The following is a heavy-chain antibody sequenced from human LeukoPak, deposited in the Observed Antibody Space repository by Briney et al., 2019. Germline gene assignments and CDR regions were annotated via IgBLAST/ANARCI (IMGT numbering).Heavy chain of an antibody. D-gene: IGHD2/OR15-2a*01. CDR3: AKESFQVAY. CDR2: IRYDGSNK. J-gene: IGHJ4*02. CDR1: GFTFSSYA. Sequence: QTGGSLRLSCAASGFTFSSYAMSWVRQAPGKGLEWVAFIRYDGSNKYCADSVKGRFTISRDNSKNTLYLQMNSLRAEDTAVYYCAKESFQVAYWGQGTLVTVSS. V-gene: IGHV3-30*02.